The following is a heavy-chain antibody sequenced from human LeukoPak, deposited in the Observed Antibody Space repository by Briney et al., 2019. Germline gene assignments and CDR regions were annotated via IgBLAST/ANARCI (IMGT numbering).Heavy chain of an antibody. Sequence: PGGSLRLSCAASGFSFSSYAMSWVRQAPGKGLEWVSAISGRGGSTYYADSVKGRFTISRDNSKNSLYLQMNSLRAEDTAVYYCATSRTFDYWGQGTLVTVSS. V-gene: IGHV3-23*01. CDR3: ATSRTFDY. CDR1: GFSFSSYA. CDR2: ISGRGGST. D-gene: IGHD2-2*01. J-gene: IGHJ4*02.